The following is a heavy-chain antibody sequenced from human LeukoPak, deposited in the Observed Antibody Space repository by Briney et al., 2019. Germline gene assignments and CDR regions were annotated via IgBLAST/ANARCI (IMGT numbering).Heavy chain of an antibody. CDR2: IYSGGST. CDR3: AKYSGYSGYGYYFDY. Sequence: GGSLRLSCAASGFTVSSNYMTWVRQAPGKGLEWVSVIYSGGSTYYADSVKGRFTISRDSSKNTLYLQMNSLKAEDTALYYCAKYSGYSGYGYYFDYWGQGTLVTVSS. V-gene: IGHV3-53*01. CDR1: GFTVSSNY. J-gene: IGHJ4*02. D-gene: IGHD5-12*01.